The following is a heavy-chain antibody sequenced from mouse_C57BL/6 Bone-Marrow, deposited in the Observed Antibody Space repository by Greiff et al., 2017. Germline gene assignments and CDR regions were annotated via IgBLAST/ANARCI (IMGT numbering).Heavy chain of an antibody. J-gene: IGHJ3*01. CDR3: ARRHYGSGKALAY. V-gene: IGHV1-55*01. D-gene: IGHD1-1*01. CDR1: GYTFTSYW. Sequence: QVQLQQPGAELVKPGASVKMSCKASGYTFTSYWITWVKQRPGQGLEWIGDIYPGSGSTNYNEKFKSKATLTVDTSSSTAYMQLSSLTSEDSAVYYCARRHYGSGKALAYWGQGTLVTVSA. CDR2: IYPGSGST.